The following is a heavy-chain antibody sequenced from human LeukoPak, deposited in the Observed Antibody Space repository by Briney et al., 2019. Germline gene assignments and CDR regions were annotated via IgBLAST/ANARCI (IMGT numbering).Heavy chain of an antibody. CDR3: ARDLVVAVEGYYYYYYMDV. D-gene: IGHD6-19*01. Sequence: SETLSLTCTVSGGSISSGSYYWSWIRQPAGKGLEWIGRIYTSGSTNYNPSLKSRVTMSVDTSKNQFSLKLSSVTAADTAVYYCARDLVVAVEGYYYYYYMDVWGKGTTVTISS. J-gene: IGHJ6*03. CDR2: IYTSGST. CDR1: GGSISSGSYY. V-gene: IGHV4-61*02.